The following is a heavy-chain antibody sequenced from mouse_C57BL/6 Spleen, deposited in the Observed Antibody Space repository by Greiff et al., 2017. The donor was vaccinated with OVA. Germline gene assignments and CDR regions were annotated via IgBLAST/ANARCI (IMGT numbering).Heavy chain of an antibody. CDR1: GFTFSDYG. V-gene: IGHV5-17*01. J-gene: IGHJ3*01. CDR2: ISSGSSTI. D-gene: IGHD3-3*01. Sequence: EVKLVESGGGLVKPGGSLKLSCAASGFTFSDYGMHWVRQAPEKGLEWVAYISSGSSTIYYADTVKGRFTISRDNAKNTLFLQMTSLRSEDTAVYYCARGTAGGLAYWGQGTLVTVSA. CDR3: ARGTAGGLAY.